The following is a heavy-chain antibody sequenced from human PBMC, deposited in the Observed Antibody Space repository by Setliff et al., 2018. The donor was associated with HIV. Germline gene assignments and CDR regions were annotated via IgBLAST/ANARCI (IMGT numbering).Heavy chain of an antibody. D-gene: IGHD3-10*01. CDR2: IYSGGST. V-gene: IGHV3-53*01. Sequence: GGSLRLSCAASGFTVSSNYMSWVRQAPGKGLEWVSVIYSGGSTYYADSVKGRFTISRDNSKNTLYLQMNSLRAEDTAVYFCARAGRRHYYGSGSYAVFDYWGQGIVVTVSS. CDR3: ARAGRRHYYGSGSYAVFDY. CDR1: GFTVSSNY. J-gene: IGHJ4*02.